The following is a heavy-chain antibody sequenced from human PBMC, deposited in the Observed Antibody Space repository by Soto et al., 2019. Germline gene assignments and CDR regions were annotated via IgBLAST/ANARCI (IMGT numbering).Heavy chain of an antibody. CDR2: IYYSGST. Sequence: SETLSLTCTVSGGSISSGGYYWSWIRQHPGKGLEWIGYIYYSGSTYYNPSLKSRVTISVDTSKNQFSLKLSSVTAADTAVYYCAGDVLRYFDWPTYGMDVWGQGTTVTVSS. CDR3: AGDVLRYFDWPTYGMDV. CDR1: GGSISSGGYY. D-gene: IGHD3-9*01. V-gene: IGHV4-39*01. J-gene: IGHJ6*02.